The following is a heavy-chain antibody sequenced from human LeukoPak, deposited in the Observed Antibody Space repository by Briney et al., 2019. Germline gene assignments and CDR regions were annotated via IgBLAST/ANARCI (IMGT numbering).Heavy chain of an antibody. CDR1: GDSISGFY. CDR3: VLAPNSNWFDF. J-gene: IGHJ5*01. D-gene: IGHD2-8*01. V-gene: IGHV4-59*12. Sequence: SETLSLTCSVSGDSISGFYWTWIRQSPEKGLEWIAVTHYSGTTNYNPSLKSRVTISIDTSRQQFFLKLSSVTAADTAVYYCVLAPNSNWFDFWGQGTRVTVSS. CDR2: THYSGTT.